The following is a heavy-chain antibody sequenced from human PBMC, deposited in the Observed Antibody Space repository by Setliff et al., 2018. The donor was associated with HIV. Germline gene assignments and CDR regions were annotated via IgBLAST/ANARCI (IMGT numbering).Heavy chain of an antibody. D-gene: IGHD2-2*01. J-gene: IGHJ3*02. V-gene: IGHV3-64*02. CDR3: ARDVADDQNRYDAFDM. CDR2: ISSNGGSA. Sequence: GGSLRLSCAASGFTFTDFAMNWVRQAPGKGLEYVSGISSNGGSAYYADFVKGRFTISRDNSKNTLYLQMGSLRVEDMAVYYCARDVADDQNRYDAFDMWGQGTVVTVSS. CDR1: GFTFTDFA.